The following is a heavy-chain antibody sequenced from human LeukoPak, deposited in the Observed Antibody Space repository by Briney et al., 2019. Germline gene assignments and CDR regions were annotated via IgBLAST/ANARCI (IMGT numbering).Heavy chain of an antibody. CDR1: GGSIFSSNSY. CDR2: IYYSGNT. D-gene: IGHD2-21*01. CDR3: AKGSGWLLPQYFDF. V-gene: IGHV4-39*01. Sequence: SETLSLTCTVSGGSIFSSNSYWGWIRQPPGKGLEWIGSIYYSGNTYYNASLKSRVTISVDTSKNQFSLKLNSVTAADTAVYYCAKGSGWLLPQYFDFWGQGTLVTVSS. J-gene: IGHJ4*02.